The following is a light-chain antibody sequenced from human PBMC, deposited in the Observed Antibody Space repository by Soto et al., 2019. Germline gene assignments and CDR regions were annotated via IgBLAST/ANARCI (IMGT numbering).Light chain of an antibody. CDR2: SVT. CDR1: SSDVGAFDS. CDR3: SSFTTSGTLV. Sequence: QSALTQPASVSGSPGQSITISCAGTSSDVGAFDSVSWYQHHPGKAPKLIIYSVTNRPSGVSNRFSGSKSGNTASLTISGLQAEDETDYYCSSFTTSGTLVFGGGTTLTVL. J-gene: IGLJ3*02. V-gene: IGLV2-14*03.